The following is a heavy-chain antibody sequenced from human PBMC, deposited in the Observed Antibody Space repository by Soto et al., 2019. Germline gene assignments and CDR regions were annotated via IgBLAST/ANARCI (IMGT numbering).Heavy chain of an antibody. J-gene: IGHJ4*02. CDR2: VSYDGDNE. D-gene: IGHD1-1*01. CDR3: ARLATRYYFDY. Sequence: PGGSLRLSCVASGFTFSNYAMHWVRQAPGKGLEWVAIVSYDGDNEYYADSVRGRFFISRDNSRNTLYLQTSSLRHEDTAVYYCARLATRYYFDYWGQGTLVTVSS. CDR1: GFTFSNYA. V-gene: IGHV3-30*03.